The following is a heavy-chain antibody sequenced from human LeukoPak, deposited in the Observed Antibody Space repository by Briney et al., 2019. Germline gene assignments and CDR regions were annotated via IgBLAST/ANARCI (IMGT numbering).Heavy chain of an antibody. CDR3: ARPLDYGDYDEGEDAFDI. CDR1: GYTFTGYY. D-gene: IGHD4-17*01. V-gene: IGHV1-2*02. CDR2: INPNSGGT. J-gene: IGHJ3*02. Sequence: ASVKVSCKTSGYTFTGYYMHWVRQAPGQGLEWMGWINPNSGGTNYAQKFQGRVIMTRNISISTAYMELSSLRSEDTAVYYCARPLDYGDYDEGEDAFDIWGQGTMVTVSS.